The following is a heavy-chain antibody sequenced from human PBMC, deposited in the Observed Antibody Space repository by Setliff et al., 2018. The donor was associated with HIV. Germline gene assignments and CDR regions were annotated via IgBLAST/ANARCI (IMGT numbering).Heavy chain of an antibody. CDR2: MNPNSGNT. Sequence: ASVKVSCKASGYTFVGYDINWVRQAPGQGLEWMGWMNPNSGNTAYAQKFQGRLTMTRDTSKTTSYMELRSLTSEDTAIYYCATHQGFLGSGIHWFDPWGQGTLVTVSS. CDR3: ATHQGFLGSGIHWFDP. CDR1: GYTFVGYD. D-gene: IGHD3-10*01. V-gene: IGHV1-8*02. J-gene: IGHJ5*02.